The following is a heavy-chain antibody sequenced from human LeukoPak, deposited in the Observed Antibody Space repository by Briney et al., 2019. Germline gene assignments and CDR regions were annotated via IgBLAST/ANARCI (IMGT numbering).Heavy chain of an antibody. V-gene: IGHV3-74*01. CDR2: INSDGSST. J-gene: IGHJ5*02. CDR1: GFTFDDYG. Sequence: GGSLRLSCAASGFTFDDYGMSWVRQAPGKGLVWVSRINSDGSSTSYADSVKGRFTISRDNAKNTLYLQMNSLRAEDTAVYYCARDRNSYGSRWFDPWGQGTLVTVSS. D-gene: IGHD5-18*01. CDR3: ARDRNSYGSRWFDP.